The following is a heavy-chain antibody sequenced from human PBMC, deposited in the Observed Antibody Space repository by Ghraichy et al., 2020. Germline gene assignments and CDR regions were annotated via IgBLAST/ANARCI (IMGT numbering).Heavy chain of an antibody. CDR2: VHHSGDT. D-gene: IGHD2-8*01. CDR1: GDSMYSYY. Sequence: GSLRLSCTVSGDSMYSYYWSWIRQPPGKGLEWIGSVHHSGDTKYSPSLKSRLTISVDTSNNQFSLELRSATAADTAVYYCARQLIALYNMGVWGQGTTVTVSS. V-gene: IGHV4-59*08. J-gene: IGHJ6*02. CDR3: ARQLIALYNMGV.